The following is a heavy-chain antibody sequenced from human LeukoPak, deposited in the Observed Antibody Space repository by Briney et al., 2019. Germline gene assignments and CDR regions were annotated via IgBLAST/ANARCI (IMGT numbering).Heavy chain of an antibody. CDR1: GFTFSSYG. V-gene: IGHV3-30*02. CDR2: IRYDGSNK. CDR3: ARSGEAAAAPGDWFDP. Sequence: GGSLRLSCAASGFTFSSYGMHWVRQAPGKGLEWVAFIRYDGSNKYYADSVKGRFTISRDNSKNTLYLQMNSLRAEDTAVYYCARSGEAAAAPGDWFDPWGQGTLVTVSS. J-gene: IGHJ5*02. D-gene: IGHD6-13*01.